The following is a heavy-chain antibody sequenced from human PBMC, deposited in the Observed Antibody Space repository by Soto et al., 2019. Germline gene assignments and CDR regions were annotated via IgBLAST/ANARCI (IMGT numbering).Heavy chain of an antibody. J-gene: IGHJ3*01. CDR3: ARADWGSRDAIDV. CDR2: ISGSGGST. Sequence: GGSLRLSCAASGFTFSSYSMSWVRQAPGKGLEWVSAISGSGGSTYYADSVKGRFTISRDNSKKTLYLQMNNVTAEDWAIYYCARADWGSRDAIDVWGQGTMVTVSS. CDR1: GFTFSSYS. D-gene: IGHD3-9*01. V-gene: IGHV3-23*01.